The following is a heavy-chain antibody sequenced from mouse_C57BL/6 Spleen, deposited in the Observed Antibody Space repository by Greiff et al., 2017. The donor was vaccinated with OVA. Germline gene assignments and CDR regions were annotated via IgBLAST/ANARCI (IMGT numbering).Heavy chain of an antibody. Sequence: EVKLQESGGGLVKPGGSLKLSCAASGFTFSSYAMSWVRQTPEKRLEWVATISDGGSYTYYPDNVKGRFTISRDNAKNNLYLQMSHLKSEGTAMYYCARAYGSRYYAMDYWGQGTSVTVSS. CDR1: GFTFSSYA. CDR3: ARAYGSRYYAMDY. V-gene: IGHV5-4*03. D-gene: IGHD1-1*01. J-gene: IGHJ4*01. CDR2: ISDGGSYT.